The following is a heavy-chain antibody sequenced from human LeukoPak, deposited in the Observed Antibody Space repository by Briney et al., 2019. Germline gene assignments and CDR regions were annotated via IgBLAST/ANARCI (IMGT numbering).Heavy chain of an antibody. J-gene: IGHJ2*01. CDR1: GGSITSYY. CDR3: ARTPTKNYWYFDL. V-gene: IGHV4-59*01. Sequence: SETLSLTCTVSGGSITSYYWSWIRQPPGKGLEWIGYIYYSGSTNYNPSLKSRVTISVDTSKNQFSLKLSSVTAADTAVYYCARTPTKNYWYFDLWGRGTLVTVSS. CDR2: IYYSGST.